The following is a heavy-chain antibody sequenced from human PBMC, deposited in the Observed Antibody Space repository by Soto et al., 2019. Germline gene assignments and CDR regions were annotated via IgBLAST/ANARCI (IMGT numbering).Heavy chain of an antibody. Sequence: QVHLQESGPGLVKPSQTLSLSCTVSNGPINSADYYWSWIRQAPGQGLEWIGYIYYSGSASYNPTRGDQVSISLTTSKNQFSLSLSSVTAADPAVYFCYRSFRVGSAPPPLDYWGQGTLVTVSS. CDR1: NGPINSADYY. V-gene: IGHV4-30-4*03. CDR3: YRSFRVGSAPPPLDY. CDR2: IYYSGSA. J-gene: IGHJ4*02. D-gene: IGHD1-26*01.